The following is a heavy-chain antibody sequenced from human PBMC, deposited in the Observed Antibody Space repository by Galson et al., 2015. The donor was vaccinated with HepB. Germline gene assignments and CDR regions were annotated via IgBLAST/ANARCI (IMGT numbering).Heavy chain of an antibody. V-gene: IGHV3-7*03. D-gene: IGHD2-2*01. CDR2: IKQDGSEK. Sequence: SLRLSCAASGFTFSSYWMSWVRQAPGEGLEWVANIKQDGSEKYYVDSVKGRFTISRDNAKNSLYLQMNSLRAEDTAVYYCARDSYFPRIVVVPAATPSDGFDYWGQGTLVTVSS. CDR3: ARDSYFPRIVVVPAATPSDGFDY. CDR1: GFTFSSYW. J-gene: IGHJ4*02.